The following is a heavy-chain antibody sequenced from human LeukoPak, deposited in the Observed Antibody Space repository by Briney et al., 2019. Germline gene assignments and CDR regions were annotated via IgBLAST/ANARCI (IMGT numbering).Heavy chain of an antibody. J-gene: IGHJ4*02. CDR1: GGSFSGYY. CDR3: ARVIRTTGYYSNPKSGSFDF. V-gene: IGHV4-34*01. CDR2: INHSGST. D-gene: IGHD3-9*01. Sequence: SETLSLTCAVYGGSFSGYYWSWIRQPPGKGLEWIGEINHSGSTNYNPSLKSRVTISVDTSKNQFSLKLSSVTAADTAVYYCARVIRTTGYYSNPKSGSFDFWGQGTLVTVSS.